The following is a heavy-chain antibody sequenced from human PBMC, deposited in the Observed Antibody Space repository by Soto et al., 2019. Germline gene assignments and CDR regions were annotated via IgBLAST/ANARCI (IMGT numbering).Heavy chain of an antibody. V-gene: IGHV3-11*01. CDR1: GFTFSDYY. CDR3: ARRVTGYCSGGSCYWFDP. Sequence: QVQLVESGGGLFKHGGYLRLSCAASGFTFSDYYMSWIRQAPGKGLEWVSYISSSGSTIYYADSVKGRFTISRDNAKNSMYLQMNSLRAEDTAVYYCARRVTGYCSGGSCYWFDPWGQGTLVTGSA. CDR2: ISSSGSTI. J-gene: IGHJ5*02. D-gene: IGHD2-15*01.